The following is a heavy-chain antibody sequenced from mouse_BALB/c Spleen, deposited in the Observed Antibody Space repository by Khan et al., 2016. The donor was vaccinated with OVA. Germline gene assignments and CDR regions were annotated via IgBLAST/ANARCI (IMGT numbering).Heavy chain of an antibody. CDR1: GFTFSSFG. CDR2: ISGDSSTI. J-gene: IGHJ2*01. Sequence: EVQLVESGGGLVQPGGSRKFSCVASGFTFSSFGMHWVRQAPEKGLEWVAYISGDSSTIYYTDTVKGRFTISRDNPKNTLFLQMTSLRSEDMAMYYCARSYFYGYYFDQWGQGTTRTVSS. V-gene: IGHV5-17*02. CDR3: ARSYFYGYYFDQ. D-gene: IGHD1-1*01.